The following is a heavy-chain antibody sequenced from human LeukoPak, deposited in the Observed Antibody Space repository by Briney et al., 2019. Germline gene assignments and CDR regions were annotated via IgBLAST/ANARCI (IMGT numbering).Heavy chain of an antibody. CDR3: ARASAKYYYDSSGYLFDY. J-gene: IGHJ4*02. CDR2: IYSGVST. CDR1: GFTVSSNY. D-gene: IGHD3-22*01. Sequence: PGGSLRLSCAASGFTVSSNYMSWVRQAPGKGLEWVSVIYSGVSTYYADSVRGRFTISRDNSKNTLYLQMNSLRAEDTAAYYCARASAKYYYDSSGYLFDYWGQGTLVTVSS. V-gene: IGHV3-53*01.